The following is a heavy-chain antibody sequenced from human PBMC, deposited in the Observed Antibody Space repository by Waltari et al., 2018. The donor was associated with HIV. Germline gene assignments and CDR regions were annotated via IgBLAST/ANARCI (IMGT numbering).Heavy chain of an antibody. CDR2: IPYDGTDE. J-gene: IGHJ1*01. Sequence: VRLAESGGGVIQPGGSLQPSCPASGFRPRTLCLHWVRQAPGRGLEWLAFIPYDGTDEYYLESVKARFTISRDNSKNTLFLQMSGLRTDDTAYYFWAKDLKARGIDPSLLDTWGQGTLVTVSS. CDR1: GFRPRTLC. V-gene: IGHV3-30*02. D-gene: IGHD3-10*01. CDR3: AKDLKARGIDPSLLDT.